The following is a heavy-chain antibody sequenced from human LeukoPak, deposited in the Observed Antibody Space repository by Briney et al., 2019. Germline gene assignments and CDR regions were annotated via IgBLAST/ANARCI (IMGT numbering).Heavy chain of an antibody. Sequence: SETLSLTCTVSGDSITNYYCSWIRQSPGKGLEWIGHIYYSGSTNYNPSLKSRVTISIDTSKNQFSLKLSSVTAADTAVYYCARGQCTSTSCDPGHFDFWGQGTQVTVSS. CDR2: IYYSGST. CDR3: ARGQCTSTSCDPGHFDF. D-gene: IGHD2-2*01. V-gene: IGHV4-59*12. J-gene: IGHJ4*02. CDR1: GDSITNYY.